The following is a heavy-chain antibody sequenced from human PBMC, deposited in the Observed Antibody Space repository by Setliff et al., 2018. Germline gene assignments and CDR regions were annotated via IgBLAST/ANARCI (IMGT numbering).Heavy chain of an antibody. CDR1: GFTFSNSW. CDR3: ARETLPYYFDY. CDR2: IKQDGSEK. Sequence: GGSLRLSCAASGFTFSNSWMSWVRQAPGKGLEWVANIKQDGSEKYYVDSVKGRFTISRDNAKNSLYLQMSSLRAEDTAVYYCARETLPYYFDYWGQGTLVTDSS. J-gene: IGHJ4*02. V-gene: IGHV3-7*01.